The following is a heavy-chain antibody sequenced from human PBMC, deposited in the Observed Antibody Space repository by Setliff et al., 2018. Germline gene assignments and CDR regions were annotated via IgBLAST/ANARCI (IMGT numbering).Heavy chain of an antibody. CDR2: ISSSSSTI. V-gene: IGHV3-48*01. J-gene: IGHJ2*01. D-gene: IGHD3-22*01. CDR3: ARSPRTYYYDSSGYYFAWYFDL. Sequence: PGGSLSLSCAAPGFTFSSYSMNWVRQAPGKGLEWVSYISSSSSTIYYADSVKGRFTISRDNAKNSLYLQMNSLRAEDTAVYYCARSPRTYYYDSSGYYFAWYFDLWGRGTLVTVSS. CDR1: GFTFSSYS.